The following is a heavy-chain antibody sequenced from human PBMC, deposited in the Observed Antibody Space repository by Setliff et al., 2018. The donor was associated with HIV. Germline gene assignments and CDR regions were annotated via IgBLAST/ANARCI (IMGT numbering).Heavy chain of an antibody. CDR1: GFSLSTSGMC. J-gene: IGHJ4*02. Sequence: KSGPTLVNPTQTLTLTCTFSGFSLSTSGMCVSWIRQPPGKGLEWIGEIYHSGSTYYNPSLKSRVTMSVDTSENQFSLELTSVTAADTAVYYCAREVDYYDSSRYLLLYYFDSWGQGTLVTVSS. CDR3: AREVDYYDSSRYLLLYYFDS. V-gene: IGHV4-38-2*02. CDR2: IYHSGST. D-gene: IGHD3-22*01.